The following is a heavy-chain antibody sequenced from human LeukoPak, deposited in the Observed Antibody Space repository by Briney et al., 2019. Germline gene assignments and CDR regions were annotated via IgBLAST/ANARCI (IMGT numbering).Heavy chain of an antibody. CDR2: IYYSGST. CDR3: ARNYYGSGSYFGY. J-gene: IGHJ4*02. V-gene: IGHV4-59*01. CDR1: GGSISSYY. D-gene: IGHD3-10*01. Sequence: SETLSLTCTVSGGSISSYYWSWIRQPPGKGLEWIGYIYYSGSTNYNPSHKSRVTISVDTSKNQFSLKLSSVTAADTAVYYCARNYYGSGSYFGYWGQGTLVTVSS.